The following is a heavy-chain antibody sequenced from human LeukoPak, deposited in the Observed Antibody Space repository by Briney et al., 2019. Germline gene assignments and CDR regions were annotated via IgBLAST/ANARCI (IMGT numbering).Heavy chain of an antibody. CDR2: ISYDGSNK. J-gene: IGHJ4*02. CDR1: GFTFSSYG. Sequence: GGSLRLSCAASGFTFSSYGMHWVRQAPGKGPEWVAVISYDGSNKYYADSVKGRFTISRDNSKNTLYLQMNSLRAEDTAAYYCAKDSGSGSYSTFDYWGQGTLVTVSS. CDR3: AKDSGSGSYSTFDY. V-gene: IGHV3-30*18. D-gene: IGHD3-10*01.